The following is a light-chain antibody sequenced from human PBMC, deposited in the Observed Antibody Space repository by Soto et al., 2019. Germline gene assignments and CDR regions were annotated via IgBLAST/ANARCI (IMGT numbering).Light chain of an antibody. Sequence: DLQMTQSPSSLSASVGDRVTITCRASQIISGYLNWYQQKPGKAPKLLIYAASSLQSGVPSRFSGSGSGTDLTLTISTLKPEDFATYFCQQSNSTPYTFGQGTKLEIK. V-gene: IGKV1-39*01. CDR3: QQSNSTPYT. J-gene: IGKJ2*01. CDR1: QIISGY. CDR2: AAS.